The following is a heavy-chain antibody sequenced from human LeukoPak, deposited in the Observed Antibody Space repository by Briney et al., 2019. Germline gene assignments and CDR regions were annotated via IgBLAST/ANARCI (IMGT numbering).Heavy chain of an antibody. Sequence: GGSLRLSCAASGSAVSVFWMHWVRQAPGKGLEWVSSISSSSYIYYADSVKGRITISRDNAKNSLYLQMNSLRVEDTAVYYCARDKDVYFDYWGQGTLVTVSS. V-gene: IGHV3-69-1*01. CDR3: ARDKDVYFDY. CDR1: GSAVSVFW. CDR2: ISSSSYI. J-gene: IGHJ4*02.